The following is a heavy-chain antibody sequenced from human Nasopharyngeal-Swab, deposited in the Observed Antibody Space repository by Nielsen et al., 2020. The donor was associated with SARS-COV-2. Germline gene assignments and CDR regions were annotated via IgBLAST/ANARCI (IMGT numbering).Heavy chain of an antibody. V-gene: IGHV3-49*01. CDR3: ARSVGSFYGQGAFDI. CDR1: GFTFGDYA. D-gene: IGHD1-26*01. J-gene: IGHJ3*02. Sequence: GESLKISCTTSGFTFGDYAMSWFRQAPGKGLEWVGCIRSKTYGGAPEYAASVKGRFTISRDGAERIAYLQMNSLETEGTGVYYCARSVGSFYGQGAFDIWGQGTMVTVSS. CDR2: IRSKTYGGAP.